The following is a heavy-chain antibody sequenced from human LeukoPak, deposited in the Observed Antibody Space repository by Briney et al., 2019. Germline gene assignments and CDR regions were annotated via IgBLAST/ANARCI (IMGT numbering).Heavy chain of an antibody. J-gene: IGHJ6*02. V-gene: IGHV4-34*01. CDR3: ARSRVLRFLEWLSGPNTGGHYYGMDV. Sequence: PSETLSLTCAVYGGSFSGYYWSWIRQPPGKGLEWIGEINHSGSTNYNPSLKSRVTISVDTSKNQFSLKLSSVTAADTAVYYCARSRVLRFLEWLSGPNTGGHYYGMDVWGRGTTVTVSS. D-gene: IGHD3-3*01. CDR1: GGSFSGYY. CDR2: INHSGST.